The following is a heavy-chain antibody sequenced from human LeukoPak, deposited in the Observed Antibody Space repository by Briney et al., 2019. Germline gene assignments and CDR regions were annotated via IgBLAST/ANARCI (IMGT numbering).Heavy chain of an antibody. D-gene: IGHD6-6*01. CDR1: GGSFSGYY. CDR2: INHSGST. J-gene: IGHJ4*02. Sequence: PSETLSLTCAVYGGSFSGYYWSWIRQPPGKGLEWIGKINHSGSTNYNPSLKCRVTISVDTSKNQFSLKLSSVTAADTAVYYCARDTSSSLGVDYWGQGTLVTVSS. V-gene: IGHV4-34*01. CDR3: ARDTSSSLGVDY.